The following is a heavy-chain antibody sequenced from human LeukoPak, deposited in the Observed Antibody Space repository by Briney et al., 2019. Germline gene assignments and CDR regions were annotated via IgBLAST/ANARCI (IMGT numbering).Heavy chain of an antibody. J-gene: IGHJ4*02. CDR2: IYTSGST. CDR3: ARDPDVYFDY. CDR1: GGSLSSGSYY. Sequence: PSQTLSLTCTVSGGSLSSGSYYWSWIRQPAGKGLEWIGRIYTSGSTNYNPSLTSRVTISVDTSKNQFSLKLSSVTAADTAVYYCARDPDVYFDYWGQGTLVTVSS. V-gene: IGHV4-61*02.